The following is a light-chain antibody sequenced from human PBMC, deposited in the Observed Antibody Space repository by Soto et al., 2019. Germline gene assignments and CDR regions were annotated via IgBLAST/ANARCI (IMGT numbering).Light chain of an antibody. V-gene: IGKV3-11*01. J-gene: IGKJ5*01. CDR3: QQRNVWPPVT. Sequence: ILLTQSPATLSLSPGERATLSCRTSPGVTNYLAWYQKRPGQAPRLRICGAFNRATGIPARFSGSGSGTDLTLTISSLETEDSAVYYCQQRNVWPPVTFGQGTRLEIK. CDR2: GAF. CDR1: PGVTNY.